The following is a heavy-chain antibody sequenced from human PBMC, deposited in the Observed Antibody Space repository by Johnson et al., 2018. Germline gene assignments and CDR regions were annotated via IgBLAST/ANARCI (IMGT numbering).Heavy chain of an antibody. CDR1: GGTFSSYT. D-gene: IGHD4-11*01. CDR3: ARMTTVTPPIPNYYYYMDV. CDR2: IIPILGIA. Sequence: QVRLVEAGAEVKKPGSSVKVSCKASGGTFSSYTISWVRQAPGQGLEWMGRIIPILGIANYAQKFQGRVTITADKSTSTAYMELSSLRSEDTAVYHCARMTTVTPPIPNYYYYMDVWGKGTTVTVSS. V-gene: IGHV1-69*09. J-gene: IGHJ6*03.